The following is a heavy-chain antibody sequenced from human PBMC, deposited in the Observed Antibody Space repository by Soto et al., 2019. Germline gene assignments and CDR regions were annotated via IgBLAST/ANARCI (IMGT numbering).Heavy chain of an antibody. CDR2: IYYSGST. D-gene: IGHD4-4*01. CDR1: GGYVSSYY. Sequence: SETMSLTCTVSGGYVSSYYWAWIRQYPGKALEWIGYIYYSGSTKYNPSLKSRVTMSVDTSNNQFSLRVSSVTAADTAVYYCARHSNRNYGLYYFDFWGLGALVTVSS. J-gene: IGHJ4*02. V-gene: IGHV4-59*08. CDR3: ARHSNRNYGLYYFDF.